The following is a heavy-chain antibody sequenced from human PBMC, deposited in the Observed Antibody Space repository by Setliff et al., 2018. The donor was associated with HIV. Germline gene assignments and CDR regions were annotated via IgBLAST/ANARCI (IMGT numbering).Heavy chain of an antibody. CDR3: ARDRGYCSGASCYGLDY. D-gene: IGHD2-15*01. V-gene: IGHV1-69*10. Sequence: VASVKVSCKASGGTFSTYSMNWVRQAPGQGLEWMGGIIPILGIANYAQKFQGRVTITTDESTSTAYMELSSLRSEDTAVYYCARDRGYCSGASCYGLDYWGQGTLVTVSS. CDR2: IIPILGIA. J-gene: IGHJ4*02. CDR1: GGTFSTYS.